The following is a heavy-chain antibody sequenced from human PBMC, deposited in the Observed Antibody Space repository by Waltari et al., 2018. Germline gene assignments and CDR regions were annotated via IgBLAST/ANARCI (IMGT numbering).Heavy chain of an antibody. V-gene: IGHV3-23*04. J-gene: IGHJ3*02. CDR2: ISGSGGST. D-gene: IGHD3-3*01. CDR3: AKGCLAPWLLLYVGDAFDI. CDR1: GFTFSSYA. Sequence: EVQLVESGGGLVQPGGSLRLSCAASGFTFSSYAMSWVRQAPGKGLEWVSAISGSGGSTYYADSVKGRFTISRDNSKNTLYLQMNSLRAEDTAVYYCAKGCLAPWLLLYVGDAFDIWGQGTMVTVSS.